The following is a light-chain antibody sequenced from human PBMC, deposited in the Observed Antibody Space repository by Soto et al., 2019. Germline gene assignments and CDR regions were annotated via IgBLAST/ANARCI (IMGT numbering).Light chain of an antibody. CDR3: LQDSNYPLT. Sequence: EIVMTQSPATLSVSPGERATLSCRASQSVSSNLAWYQQKPGQAPRLLIYGASTRATGIPARFSGSGSGTEFTLTISSLQSEDFAVYYCLQDSNYPLTFGGGTKVEIK. CDR1: QSVSSN. V-gene: IGKV3D-15*01. J-gene: IGKJ4*01. CDR2: GAS.